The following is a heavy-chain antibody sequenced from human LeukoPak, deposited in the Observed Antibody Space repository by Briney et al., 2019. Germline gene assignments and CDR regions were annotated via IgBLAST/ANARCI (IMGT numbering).Heavy chain of an antibody. Sequence: PSETLSLTCTVSGGSISSYYWSWIRQPPGKGLEWIGYIYYSGSTNYNPSLKSRVTISVDTSKNQFSLKLSSVTAADTAVYYCARDNFQDDTDVELRWFDPWGQGTLVTVSS. J-gene: IGHJ5*02. CDR3: ARDNFQDDTDVELRWFDP. CDR2: IYYSGST. V-gene: IGHV4-59*01. D-gene: IGHD1-1*01. CDR1: GGSISSYY.